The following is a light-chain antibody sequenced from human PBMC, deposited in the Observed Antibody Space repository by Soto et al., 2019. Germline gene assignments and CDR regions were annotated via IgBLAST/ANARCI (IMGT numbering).Light chain of an antibody. CDR2: GAS. CDR3: QQYDKWPET. Sequence: EVVMTQSPATVSVSPGERATLSCRASQSVSTNLAWYQQKPGQAPRLLIYGASGRATAIPARFSGSGSGTEFTLTISSLQSEDCAIYYCQQYDKWPETFCQGTKVEIK. J-gene: IGKJ1*01. CDR1: QSVSTN. V-gene: IGKV3D-15*01.